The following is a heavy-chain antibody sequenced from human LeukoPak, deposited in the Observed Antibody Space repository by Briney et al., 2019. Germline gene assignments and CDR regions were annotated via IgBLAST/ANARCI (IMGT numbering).Heavy chain of an antibody. CDR2: INTDGSGT. CDR1: GFTFSTYW. CDR3: ERAKPGGNWFDP. D-gene: IGHD3-16*01. V-gene: IGHV3-74*01. J-gene: IGHJ5*02. Sequence: PGGSLRLSCAASGFTFSTYWMHWVRQAPGKGLLWVSRINTDGSGTIYADSVKGRFTISRDNANNTLYLQMNSLRAEDTALYYCERAKPGGNWFDPWGQGTLVTVSS.